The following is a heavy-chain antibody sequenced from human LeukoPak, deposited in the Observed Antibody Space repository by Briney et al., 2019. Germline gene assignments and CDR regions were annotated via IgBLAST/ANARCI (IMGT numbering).Heavy chain of an antibody. CDR2: ISSSSHAI. Sequence: GGSLRLSCAASGFTFSNYNMNWVRQAPGKGLEWISHISSSSHAIYYADSVKGRFTISRDNAKNSLYLQMNSLRAEDTAVYYCAKAVMVRNGDGDYWGQGTLVTVSS. CDR3: AKAVMVRNGDGDY. V-gene: IGHV3-48*04. J-gene: IGHJ4*02. CDR1: GFTFSNYN. D-gene: IGHD3-10*01.